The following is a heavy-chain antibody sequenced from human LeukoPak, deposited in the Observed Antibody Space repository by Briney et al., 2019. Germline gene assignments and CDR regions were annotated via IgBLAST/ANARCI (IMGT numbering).Heavy chain of an antibody. CDR3: ARDGPCINGVCSTDFDY. CDR1: GFTFSTSW. D-gene: IGHD2-8*01. Sequence: SGGSLRLSCGASGFTFSTSWMNWVRQAPGKGLVWVSQINSDGSNTNYADSVKGRFTISRDNAKNTLYLQMNSLRAEDTAVYYCARDGPCINGVCSTDFDYWGRGTLVTVSS. J-gene: IGHJ4*02. CDR2: INSDGSNT. V-gene: IGHV3-74*01.